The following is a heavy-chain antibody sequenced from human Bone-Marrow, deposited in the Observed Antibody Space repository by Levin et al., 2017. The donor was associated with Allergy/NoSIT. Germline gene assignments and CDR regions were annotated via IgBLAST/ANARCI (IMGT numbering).Heavy chain of an antibody. D-gene: IGHD3-22*01. CDR1: GGSISSGGYY. J-gene: IGHJ5*02. V-gene: IGHV4-31*03. CDR2: IYYSGST. CDR3: ARGIGDYYDSSGYYDWFDP. Sequence: SETLSLTCTVSGGSISSGGYYWSWIRQHPGKGLEWIGYIYYSGSTYYNQSLKSRVTISVDTSKNQFSLKLSSVTAADTAVYYCARGIGDYYDSSGYYDWFDPWGQGTLVTVSS.